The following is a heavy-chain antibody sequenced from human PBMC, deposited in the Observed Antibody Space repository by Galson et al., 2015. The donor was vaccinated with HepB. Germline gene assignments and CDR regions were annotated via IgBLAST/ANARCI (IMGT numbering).Heavy chain of an antibody. Sequence: SLRLSCAASGFTFSHNWMHWVRQAPGKGLVWVSRITGDGRSTYYADTLKGRVTISRDNAKNTLYLQMNSLTAEDTAVYYCVRGAGASGDWDHWGQGTLVTVSS. CDR1: GFTFSHNW. J-gene: IGHJ4*02. D-gene: IGHD2-21*02. V-gene: IGHV3-74*01. CDR3: VRGAGASGDWDH. CDR2: ITGDGRST.